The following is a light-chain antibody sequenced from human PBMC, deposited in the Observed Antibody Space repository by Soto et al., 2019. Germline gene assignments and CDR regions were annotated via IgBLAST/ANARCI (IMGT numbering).Light chain of an antibody. CDR1: QYIRPY. J-gene: IGKJ1*01. Sequence: DIQMTQSPSSLSASVGDRVTMTCRASQYIRPYLNRYQQKPGKAPKVLIYGASNLQGGVPSRFNGRGSGTYITLTISGLQPEDFATYFLHQSYSSRTFGQWKKVDVK. V-gene: IGKV1-39*01. CDR3: HQSYSSRT. CDR2: GAS.